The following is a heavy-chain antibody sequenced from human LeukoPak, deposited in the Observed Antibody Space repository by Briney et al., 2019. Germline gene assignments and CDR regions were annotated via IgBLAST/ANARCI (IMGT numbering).Heavy chain of an antibody. CDR2: IIPIFGTA. CDR3: ARNYYDSSGYYYSLDY. J-gene: IGHJ4*02. D-gene: IGHD3-22*01. CDR1: GGTFSSYA. V-gene: IGHV1-69*13. Sequence: ASVKVSCKASGGTFSSYAISWVRQAPGQGLEWMGGIIPIFGTANYAQKFQGRVTITADESTSTAYMELSSLRSEDTAVYYCARNYYDSSGYYYSLDYWGQGTLVTVSS.